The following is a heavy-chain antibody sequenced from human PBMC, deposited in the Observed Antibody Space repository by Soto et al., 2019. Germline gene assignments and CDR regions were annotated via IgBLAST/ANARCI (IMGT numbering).Heavy chain of an antibody. J-gene: IGHJ4*02. D-gene: IGHD3-3*01. Sequence: SETLSLNCTVSGGSFKSGSYSWRWIRQPPGKGLEWIGYVYHTGRTSYNPSLKSRVSISMDTSKNQFSLNLDSVTAADTAVYFCARDFAYFDSWGQGTLVTVSS. V-gene: IGHV4-61*01. CDR1: GGSFKSGSYS. CDR2: VYHTGRT. CDR3: ARDFAYFDS.